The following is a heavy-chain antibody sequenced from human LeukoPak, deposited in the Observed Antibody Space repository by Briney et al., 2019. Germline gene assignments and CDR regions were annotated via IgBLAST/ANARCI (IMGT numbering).Heavy chain of an antibody. J-gene: IGHJ4*02. D-gene: IGHD3-16*02. CDR3: ARIEVIGSTRYFDY. Sequence: SETLSLTCTVSGGSISSHYWSWIRQPPGKGLEWIAYISDIGSINYNPSLKSRVTISLDTSKNQFSLKLSSVTAADTAVYYCARIEVIGSTRYFDYWGQGAMVSVSA. V-gene: IGHV4-59*08. CDR1: GGSISSHY. CDR2: ISDIGSI.